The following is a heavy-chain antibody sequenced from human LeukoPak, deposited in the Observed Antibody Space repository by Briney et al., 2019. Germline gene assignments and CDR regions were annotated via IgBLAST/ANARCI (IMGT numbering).Heavy chain of an antibody. D-gene: IGHD5-18*01. CDR3: ARAGYSYGTGYYFDY. J-gene: IGHJ4*02. CDR2: IYYSGST. Sequence: SETLSLTCTVSGGSISPYFWSWIRQPPGKGLEWIGYIYYSGSTNYNPSLKSRVTISVDTSKNQFSLKLSSVTAADAAVYYCARAGYSYGTGYYFDYWGQGALVTVSS. V-gene: IGHV4-59*01. CDR1: GGSISPYF.